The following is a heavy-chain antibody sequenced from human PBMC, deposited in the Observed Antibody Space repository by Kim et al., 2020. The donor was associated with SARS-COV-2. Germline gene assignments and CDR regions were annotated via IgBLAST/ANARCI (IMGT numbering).Heavy chain of an antibody. J-gene: IGHJ6*02. CDR1: GYSFTSYW. V-gene: IGHV5-10-1*01. Sequence: GESLKISCKGSGYSFTSYWISWVRQMPGKGLEWMGRIDPSDSYTNYSPSFQGHVTISADKSISTAYLQWSSLKASDTAMYYCARPSGEPLLGVFYGMDVWGQGTTVTVSS. D-gene: IGHD3-10*01. CDR3: ARPSGEPLLGVFYGMDV. CDR2: IDPSDSYT.